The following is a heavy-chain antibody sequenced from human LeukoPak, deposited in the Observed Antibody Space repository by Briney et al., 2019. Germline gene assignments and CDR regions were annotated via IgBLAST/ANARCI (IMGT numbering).Heavy chain of an antibody. CDR1: GFTFSSYA. Sequence: GGSLRLSCAASGFTFSSYAMSWVRQAPGKGLERVSAISGSGGSTYYADSVKGRFTISRDNSKNTLYLQMNSLRAEDTAVYYCAKGGSMVRGVIMPSYFDYWGQGTLVTVSS. CDR3: AKGGSMVRGVIMPSYFDY. J-gene: IGHJ4*02. V-gene: IGHV3-23*01. CDR2: ISGSGGST. D-gene: IGHD3-10*01.